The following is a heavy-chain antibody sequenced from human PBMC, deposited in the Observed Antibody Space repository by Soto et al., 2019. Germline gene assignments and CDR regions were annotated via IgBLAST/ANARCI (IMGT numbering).Heavy chain of an antibody. CDR2: IKQDGSEK. D-gene: IGHD2-2*01. CDR1: GFTFSSYW. J-gene: IGHJ5*02. Sequence: GGSLRLSCAASGFTFSSYWMSWVRQAPGKGLEWVANIKQDGSEKYYVDSVKGRFTISRDNAKNSLYLQMNSRRAEDTAVYYCARERLGYCSSTSCYVGNWFDPWGQGTLVTVSS. CDR3: ARERLGYCSSTSCYVGNWFDP. V-gene: IGHV3-7*01.